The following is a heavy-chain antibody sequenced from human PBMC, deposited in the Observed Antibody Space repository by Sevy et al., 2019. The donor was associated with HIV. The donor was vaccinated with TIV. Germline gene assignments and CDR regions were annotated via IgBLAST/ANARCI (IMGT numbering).Heavy chain of an antibody. CDR1: GFTFSSYS. J-gene: IGHJ4*02. Sequence: GGSLRLSCAASGFTFSSYSMNWVRQAPGKGLEWVSSISSSSIYIYYADSVKGRFTISRDNAKNSLYLQMNSLRAEDTAGDYCASDPGFYCSGGSCYPRYYFDYWGQGTLVTISS. V-gene: IGHV3-21*01. D-gene: IGHD2-15*01. CDR2: ISSSSIYI. CDR3: ASDPGFYCSGGSCYPRYYFDY.